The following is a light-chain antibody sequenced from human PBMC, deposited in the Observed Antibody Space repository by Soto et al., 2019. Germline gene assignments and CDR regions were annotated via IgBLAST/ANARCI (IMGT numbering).Light chain of an antibody. Sequence: DILVTQSPCTLSLSPGERATLSCRASQSVSSSYLAWYQQKPGQAPRLLIYGASSRATGIPDRFSGSGSGTDFTLTISRLEPEDFAVYYCQQYGSSSWTFGHGTKV. J-gene: IGKJ1*01. CDR3: QQYGSSSWT. CDR2: GAS. V-gene: IGKV3-20*01. CDR1: QSVSSSY.